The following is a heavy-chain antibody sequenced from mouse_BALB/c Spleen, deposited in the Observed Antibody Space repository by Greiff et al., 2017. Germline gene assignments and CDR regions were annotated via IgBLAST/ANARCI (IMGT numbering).Heavy chain of an antibody. D-gene: IGHD1-2*01. J-gene: IGHJ4*01. Sequence: QVQLQQSGAELMKPGASVKISCKATGYTFSSYWIEWVKQRPGHGLEWIGEILPGSGSTNYNEKFKGKATFTADTSSNTAYMQLSSLTSEDSAVYYCARTITTANYYAMDYWGQGTSVTVSS. CDR3: ARTITTANYYAMDY. V-gene: IGHV1-9*01. CDR2: ILPGSGST. CDR1: GYTFSSYW.